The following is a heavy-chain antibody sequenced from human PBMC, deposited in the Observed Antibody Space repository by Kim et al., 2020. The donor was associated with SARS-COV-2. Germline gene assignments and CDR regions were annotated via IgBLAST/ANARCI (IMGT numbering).Heavy chain of an antibody. CDR2: GTT. V-gene: IGHV4-30-2*04. Sequence: GTTSYNPSLKSRVTISVDTSKNQFSLNLTSVTAADTAVYYCARKNYFDYWGQGTLVTVSS. CDR3: ARKNYFDY. J-gene: IGHJ4*02.